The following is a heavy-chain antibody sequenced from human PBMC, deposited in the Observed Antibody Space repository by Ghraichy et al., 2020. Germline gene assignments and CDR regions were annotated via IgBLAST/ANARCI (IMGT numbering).Heavy chain of an antibody. D-gene: IGHD1-26*01. CDR1: GFTFSSYA. V-gene: IGHV3-23*01. CDR3: AKMGSPTGHNGDY. J-gene: IGHJ4*02. Sequence: GESLNISCGASGFTFSSYAMSWVRQAPGKGLEWVSAISGSGGSTYYADSVKGRFTISRDNSKNTLYLQMNSLRAEDTAVYYCAKMGSPTGHNGDYWGQGTLVTVTT. CDR2: ISGSGGST.